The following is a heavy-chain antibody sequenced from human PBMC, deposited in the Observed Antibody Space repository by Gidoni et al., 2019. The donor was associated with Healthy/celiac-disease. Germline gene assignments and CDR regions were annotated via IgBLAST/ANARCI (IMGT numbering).Heavy chain of an antibody. CDR1: GGSIRSSSYY. J-gene: IGHJ4*02. Sequence: QLQLQESGPGLVKPSETLSLTCTVSGGSIRSSSYYWGWIRQPPGKGLEWIGSIYYSGSTYYNPSLKSRVTISVDTSKNQFSLKLSSVTAADTAVYYCARHPGYSYGSWEIDYWGQGTLVTVSS. CDR2: IYYSGST. V-gene: IGHV4-39*01. CDR3: ARHPGYSYGSWEIDY. D-gene: IGHD5-18*01.